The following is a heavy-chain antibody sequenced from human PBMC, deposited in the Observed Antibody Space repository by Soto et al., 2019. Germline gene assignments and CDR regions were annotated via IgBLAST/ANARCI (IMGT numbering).Heavy chain of an antibody. CDR3: ARGHSGGYYHYYGMDV. CDR1: GYTFTSYD. J-gene: IGHJ6*02. Sequence: GASVKVSCKASGYTFTSYDINWVRQDTGQGLEWMGWMNPNSGNTGYAQKFQGRVTMTRNTSISTAYMELSSLRSEDTAVYYCARGHSGGYYHYYGMDVWGQGTTVTVSS. CDR2: MNPNSGNT. V-gene: IGHV1-8*01. D-gene: IGHD6-25*01.